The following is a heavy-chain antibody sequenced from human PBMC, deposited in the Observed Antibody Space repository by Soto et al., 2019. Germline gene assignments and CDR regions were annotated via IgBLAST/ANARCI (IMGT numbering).Heavy chain of an antibody. CDR1: GFTFSSYA. Sequence: EVQLLESGGGLVQPGGPLRVSCAASGFTFSSYAMNWVRQAPGKGLEWVSSLSNSGGSTYYADSVRGRFTICRDNSQNPLYQQMNRLRAEDTAAYYCAKTQWFGDEETFDHWGQGTLVTVSS. D-gene: IGHD3-10*01. CDR2: LSNSGGST. CDR3: AKTQWFGDEETFDH. J-gene: IGHJ4*02. V-gene: IGHV3-23*01.